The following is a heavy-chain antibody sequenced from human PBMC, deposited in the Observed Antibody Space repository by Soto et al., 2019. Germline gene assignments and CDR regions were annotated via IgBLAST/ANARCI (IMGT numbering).Heavy chain of an antibody. CDR1: GGTFRNYA. CDR2: SIPVFGTA. J-gene: IGHJ4*02. V-gene: IGHV1-69*01. D-gene: IGHD6-13*01. Sequence: QVQLVQSGAEVKKPGSSVKLSCKTSGGTFRNYASNWVRPAPGQGLEWMGGSIPVFGTANYAQTFQGRFTITADESTSTAYMERSSLRSEDTAVYYCAIPLPKQQLVRGAFDHWGQGTLVTVAS. CDR3: AIPLPKQQLVRGAFDH.